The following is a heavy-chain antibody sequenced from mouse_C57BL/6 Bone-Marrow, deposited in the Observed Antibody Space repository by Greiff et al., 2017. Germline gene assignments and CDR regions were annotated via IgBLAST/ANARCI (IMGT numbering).Heavy chain of an antibody. D-gene: IGHD2-9*01. CDR2: INPYNGDT. CDR1: GYSFTGYF. Sequence: VQLQQSGPELVKPGDSVKISCKASGYSFTGYFMNWVMQSHGKSLEWIGRINPYNGDTFYNQKFKGKATFTVDKSSCTSHMELRSLTSEDAAVYYYASSYYGYEDSRYWGQGTTLTVSS. CDR3: ASSYYGYEDSRY. V-gene: IGHV1-20*01. J-gene: IGHJ2*01.